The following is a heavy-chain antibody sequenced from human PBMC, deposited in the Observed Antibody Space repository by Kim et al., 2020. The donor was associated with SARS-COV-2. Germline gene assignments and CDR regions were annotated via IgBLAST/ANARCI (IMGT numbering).Heavy chain of an antibody. CDR3: ARASQGGDAFDI. D-gene: IGHD1-26*01. V-gene: IGHV1-46*01. Sequence: YARKSPGRVTVTRDTSTSTVYMELSSLRSEDTAVYYCARASQGGDAFDIWGQGTMVTVSS. J-gene: IGHJ3*02.